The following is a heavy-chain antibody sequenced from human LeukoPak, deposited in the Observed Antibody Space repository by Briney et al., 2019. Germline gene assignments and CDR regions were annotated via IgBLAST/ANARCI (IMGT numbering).Heavy chain of an antibody. CDR2: ISSSSYI. CDR3: ARDSDWDDAFDI. CDR1: GFTFSSYW. D-gene: IGHD3-9*01. V-gene: IGHV3-21*01. J-gene: IGHJ3*02. Sequence: PGGSLRLSCAASGFTFSSYWMTWVRQAPGKGLEWVSSISSSSYIYYADSVKGRFTISRDNAKNSLYLQMNSLRAEDTAVYYCARDSDWDDAFDIWGQGTMVTVSS.